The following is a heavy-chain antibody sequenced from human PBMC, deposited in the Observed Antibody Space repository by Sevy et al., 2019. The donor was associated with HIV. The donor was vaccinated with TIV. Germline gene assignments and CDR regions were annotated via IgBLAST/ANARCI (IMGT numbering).Heavy chain of an antibody. CDR2: IRSKANSYAP. V-gene: IGHV3-73*01. Sequence: GGSLRLSCAASGFTFSGSAMHWVRQASGKGLEWVGRIRSKANSYAPAYAASVKGRFTISRDDSKNTAYLQMNSLKTEDTAVYYCTRHVRGYDSSGYYLFPFDIWGQWTMVTVSS. D-gene: IGHD3-22*01. CDR3: TRHVRGYDSSGYYLFPFDI. CDR1: GFTFSGSA. J-gene: IGHJ3*02.